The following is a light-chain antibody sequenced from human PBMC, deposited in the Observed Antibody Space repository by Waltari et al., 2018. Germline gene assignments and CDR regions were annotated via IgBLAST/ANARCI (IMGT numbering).Light chain of an antibody. CDR2: RNN. V-gene: IGLV1-47*01. Sequence: QSVLTQPPSASGTPGQRVTISCSGSRSNSGNNYVTWYQQLPGTAPKLLIYRNNQRPSGVPDRFSGSKSGTSASLAISGLRSEDEADYYCAVWDDSLSGRVFGGGTKVTVL. J-gene: IGLJ3*02. CDR1: RSNSGNNY. CDR3: AVWDDSLSGRV.